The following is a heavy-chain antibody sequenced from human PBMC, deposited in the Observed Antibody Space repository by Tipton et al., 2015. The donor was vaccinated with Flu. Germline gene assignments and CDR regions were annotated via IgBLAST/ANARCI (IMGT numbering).Heavy chain of an antibody. V-gene: IGHV4-39*07. D-gene: IGHD2-2*01. CDR3: AQLSTFYFFFDS. J-gene: IGHJ4*02. Sequence: TLSLTCTVSGGSISSTSYYWGWVRQPPGKGLEWIGNIYNTGDTFYNPSLRSRVTISLDTSKNQFSLRLRFVTAADTAVYFCAQLSTFYFFFDSWGQGSQVAASS. CDR1: GGSISSTSYY. CDR2: IYNTGDT.